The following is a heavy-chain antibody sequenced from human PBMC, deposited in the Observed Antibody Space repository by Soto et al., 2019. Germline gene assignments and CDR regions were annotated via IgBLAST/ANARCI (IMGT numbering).Heavy chain of an antibody. V-gene: IGHV4-61*05. Sequence: PSETLSLTCSVSGGSISISISYWAWVRQPPGKGLEWIGEIYQSGTTDYNPSLKSRVTMSVDKSRNQLSLTLNSVTAADTAVYYCARMNYYDTSGYPFDYWGQGMMVTVSS. CDR1: GGSISISISY. J-gene: IGHJ4*02. CDR3: ARMNYYDTSGYPFDY. D-gene: IGHD3-22*01. CDR2: IYQSGTT.